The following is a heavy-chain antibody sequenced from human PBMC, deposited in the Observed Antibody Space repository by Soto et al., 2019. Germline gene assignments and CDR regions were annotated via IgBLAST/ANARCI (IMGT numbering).Heavy chain of an antibody. CDR1: GYTFSDYG. J-gene: IGHJ4*02. CDR3: AREPPETPPDY. Sequence: QVQLVQSGADVKKPGASVKVSCKASGYTFSDYGISWVRQAPGQGLEWMGWISAKNGNTNFAQKFRGRVTMTTDTSTSTVYMALRSLKPDDTAVYYCAREPPETPPDYWGQGTLVTVSS. CDR2: ISAKNGNT. V-gene: IGHV1-18*01.